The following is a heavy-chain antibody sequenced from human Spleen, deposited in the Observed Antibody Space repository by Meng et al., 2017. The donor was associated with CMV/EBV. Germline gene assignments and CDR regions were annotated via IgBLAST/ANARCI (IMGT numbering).Heavy chain of an antibody. J-gene: IGHJ6*02. CDR3: ARAHRGNYGMDV. D-gene: IGHD3-10*01. CDR2: IWYDGSNK. V-gene: IGHV3-33*08. CDR1: GFTFSNYA. Sequence: GGSLRLSCAASGFTFSNYAIHWVRQAPGKGLEWVAIIWYDGSNKYYADSVKGRFTISRDDSKNTVYLQMNNLRAEDTAVYYCARAHRGNYGMDVWGQGTTVTVSS.